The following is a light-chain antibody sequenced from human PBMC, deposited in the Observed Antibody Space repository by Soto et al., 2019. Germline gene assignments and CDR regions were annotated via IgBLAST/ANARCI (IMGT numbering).Light chain of an antibody. CDR1: SGDVGSYNL. CDR3: CSYAGNSEV. CDR2: EVT. J-gene: IGLJ1*01. Sequence: QSALPQPASVYGSPGQSITIPCTGTSGDVGSYNLVSWYQQHPGKAPKLLIYEVTERPSGVSNRFSGSKSGSTASLTISGLQPDDEADYYCCSYAGNSEVFGTGTKVTVL. V-gene: IGLV2-23*02.